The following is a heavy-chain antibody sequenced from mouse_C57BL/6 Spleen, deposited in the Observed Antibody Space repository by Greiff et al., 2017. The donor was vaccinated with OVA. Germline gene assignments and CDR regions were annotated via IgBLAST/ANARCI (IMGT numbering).Heavy chain of an antibody. CDR2: ISSGSSTI. J-gene: IGHJ2*01. Sequence: EVQLMESGGGLVKPGGSLKLSCAASGFTFSDYGMHWVRQAPEKGLEWVAYISSGSSTIYYADTVKGRFTISRDNAKNTLFLQMTSLRSEDTAMYYCARPPYYGSSYFDYWGQGTTLTVSS. CDR1: GFTFSDYG. CDR3: ARPPYYGSSYFDY. D-gene: IGHD1-1*01. V-gene: IGHV5-17*01.